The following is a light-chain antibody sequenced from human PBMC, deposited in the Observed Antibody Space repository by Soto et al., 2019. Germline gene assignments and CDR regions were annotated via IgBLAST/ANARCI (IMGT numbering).Light chain of an antibody. CDR3: HQDRGYST. Sequence: IQMTQSPATLSASVGDRITITCRASQSIEDLLAWYQQKPGIAPKLLVYRASTSESGVPSRFSGSGSGTEFTLTINSLQPDDFATYFCHQDRGYSTYGHGTKVEI. CDR2: RAS. CDR1: QSIEDL. V-gene: IGKV1-5*03. J-gene: IGKJ1*01.